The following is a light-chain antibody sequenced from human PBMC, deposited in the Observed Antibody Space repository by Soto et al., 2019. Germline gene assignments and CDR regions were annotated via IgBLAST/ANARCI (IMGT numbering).Light chain of an antibody. CDR3: QQRSNWPPSIT. CDR1: QSVSSN. CDR2: GAS. Sequence: EIVMTQSPATLSVSPGERATLSCRASQSVSSNLAWYQQKPGQAPRLLIYGASSRATGIPVRFSGSGSGTEFTLTISSLEPEDFAVYYCQQRSNWPPSITFGQGTRLEIK. V-gene: IGKV3-15*01. J-gene: IGKJ5*01.